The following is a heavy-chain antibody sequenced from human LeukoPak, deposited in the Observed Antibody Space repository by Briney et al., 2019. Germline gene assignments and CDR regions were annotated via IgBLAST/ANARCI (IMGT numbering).Heavy chain of an antibody. D-gene: IGHD1/OR15-1a*01. Sequence: GGSLRLSCAASGFAFSSYWMSWVRQAPGKGLEWVANIRQDGSVQNYVDSVKGRFTISRDNPKNSVYLQMSSLRAEDTAVYYCLVTTRSRGFDYWGQGTLVTVSS. CDR3: LVTTRSRGFDY. CDR2: IRQDGSVQ. V-gene: IGHV3-7*01. CDR1: GFAFSSYW. J-gene: IGHJ4*02.